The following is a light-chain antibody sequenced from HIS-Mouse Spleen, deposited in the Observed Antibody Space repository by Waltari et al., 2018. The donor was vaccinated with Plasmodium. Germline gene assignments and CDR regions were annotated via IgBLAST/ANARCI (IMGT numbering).Light chain of an antibody. V-gene: IGLV4-69*01. CDR1: SGHRSYA. CDR3: QTWGTGIRV. CDR2: LNRDGSH. Sequence: QLVLTQSPSASASLGASVKLTCTLSSGHRSYAIAWHQQQPETGPRYLMKLNRDGSHSKGDGIPDRFSGSSSGAERYLTISSLQSEDEADYYCQTWGTGIRVFGGGTKLTVL. J-gene: IGLJ3*02.